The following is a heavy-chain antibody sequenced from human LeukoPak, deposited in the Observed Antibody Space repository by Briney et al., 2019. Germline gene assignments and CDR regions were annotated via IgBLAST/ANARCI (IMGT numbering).Heavy chain of an antibody. D-gene: IGHD3-3*01. CDR3: ARGNDFWSGLYYYYYYGMDV. Sequence: ASVKVSCKASGYTFTSYGISWVRQAPGQGLEWMGWISAYNGNTNYAQKLQGRVTMTTDTSTSTAYMELRSLRSDDTAVYYCARGNDFWSGLYYYYYYGMDVWGQGTTVTVSS. CDR1: GYTFTSYG. J-gene: IGHJ6*02. V-gene: IGHV1-18*01. CDR2: ISAYNGNT.